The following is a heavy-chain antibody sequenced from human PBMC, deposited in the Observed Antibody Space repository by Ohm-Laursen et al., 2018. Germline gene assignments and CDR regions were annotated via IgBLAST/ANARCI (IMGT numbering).Heavy chain of an antibody. CDR1: GFTFNIYD. CDR2: ISRTGSYT. V-gene: IGHV3-21*04. Sequence: SLRLSCSASGFTFNIYDMNWVRQAPGKGLEWVSSISRTGSYTNYADSVTGRFSISRDNAKNSLYLQMNSLRAKDTAVYYCARDRYYDFWSGSKVLDYWGQGTLVTVSS. CDR3: ARDRYYDFWSGSKVLDY. J-gene: IGHJ4*02. D-gene: IGHD3-3*01.